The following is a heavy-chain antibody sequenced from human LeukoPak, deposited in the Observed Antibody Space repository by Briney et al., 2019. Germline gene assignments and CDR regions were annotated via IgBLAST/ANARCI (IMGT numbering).Heavy chain of an antibody. CDR3: ARGLILEWLPDAFDI. Sequence: SETLSLTCTVSGGSISSYHWSWIRQPPGKGLEWIGYIYYSGSTNYNPSLKSRVTISVDTSKNQFSLKLSSVTAADTAVYYCARGLILEWLPDAFDIWGQGTMVTVSS. D-gene: IGHD3-3*01. CDR2: IYYSGST. CDR1: GGSISSYH. V-gene: IGHV4-59*01. J-gene: IGHJ3*02.